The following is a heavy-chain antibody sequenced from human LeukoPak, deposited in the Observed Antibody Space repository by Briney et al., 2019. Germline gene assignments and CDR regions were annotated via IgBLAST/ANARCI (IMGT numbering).Heavy chain of an antibody. D-gene: IGHD2-2*01. CDR1: GFTFSSYT. CDR2: ISSSSSYI. Sequence: GGSLRLSCAASGFTFSSYTMNWVRQAPGKGLEWVSSISSSSSYIYYADSMKGRFTISRDNSNNTVYLQMNNLRPEDTAVFYCARGQGYESYYYMDVWGKGTTVSVSS. J-gene: IGHJ6*03. V-gene: IGHV3-21*01. CDR3: ARGQGYESYYYMDV.